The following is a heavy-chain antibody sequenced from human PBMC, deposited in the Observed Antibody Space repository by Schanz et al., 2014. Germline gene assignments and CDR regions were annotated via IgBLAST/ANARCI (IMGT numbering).Heavy chain of an antibody. D-gene: IGHD1-26*01. V-gene: IGHV3-30*09. CDR1: GFTFSNYA. J-gene: IGHJ4*02. CDR2: ITYDGSHQ. CDR3: VGEVGPRLMNC. Sequence: QMHLAESGGGVVQPGRSLRLSCAASGAASGFTFSNYAMHWVRQAPGKGLEYVATITYDGSHQFYADSMKGRFVISRDNSKNTLFLQMNSLRLDDTAVYFCVGEVGPRLMNCWGQGTLVTVSS.